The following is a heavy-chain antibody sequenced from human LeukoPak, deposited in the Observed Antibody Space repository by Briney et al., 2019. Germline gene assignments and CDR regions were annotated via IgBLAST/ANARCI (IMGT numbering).Heavy chain of an antibody. CDR2: IYTSGST. D-gene: IGHD3-10*01. Sequence: SEALSLTCTVSGGSISSYYWSWIRQPAGKGLEWIGRIYTSGSTNYNPSLKSRVTMSVDTSKNQFSLKLSSVTAADTAVYYCARDASLLWFGELSYLFDYWGQGTLVTVSS. CDR1: GGSISSYY. J-gene: IGHJ4*02. V-gene: IGHV4-4*07. CDR3: ARDASLLWFGELSYLFDY.